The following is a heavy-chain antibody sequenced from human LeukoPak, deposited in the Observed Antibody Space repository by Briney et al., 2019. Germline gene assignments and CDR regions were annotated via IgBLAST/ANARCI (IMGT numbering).Heavy chain of an antibody. V-gene: IGHV3-33*01. J-gene: IGHJ4*02. CDR3: IRSGGDGNWGY. CDR2: IWYDGSNK. D-gene: IGHD2-21*02. Sequence: GGSLRLSCAASGFTFSSYGMHWVRQAPGKGLEWVAVIWYDGSNKYYADSVKGRFTISRDNSKNTLYLQLNSLRAEDTAVYYCIRSGGDGNWGYWGQGTLVTVSS. CDR1: GFTFSSYG.